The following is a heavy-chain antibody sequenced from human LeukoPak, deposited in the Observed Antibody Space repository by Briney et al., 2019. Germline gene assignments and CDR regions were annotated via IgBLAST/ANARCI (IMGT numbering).Heavy chain of an antibody. V-gene: IGHV3-15*01. CDR1: GFTVSSNY. CDR3: TTVYCSSTSCYSPRMDV. D-gene: IGHD2-2*02. J-gene: IGHJ6*04. Sequence: PGGSLRLSCAASGFTVSSNYMSWVRQAPGKGLEWVGRIKSRTDGGTTDYAAPVKGRFIISRDDSKNTLYLQMNSLKTEDTAVYYCTTVYCSSTSCYSPRMDVWGKGTTVTVSS. CDR2: IKSRTDGGTT.